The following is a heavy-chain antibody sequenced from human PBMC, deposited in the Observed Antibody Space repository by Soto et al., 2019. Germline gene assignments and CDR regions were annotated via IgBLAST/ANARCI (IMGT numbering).Heavy chain of an antibody. CDR1: GFTFSTYW. CDR3: ARDRGYNWNDIPDY. CDR2: IKQDGSEK. Sequence: GRSLRLSCAASGFTFSTYWMSWVRQAPGKGLEWVANIKQDGSEKYYVDSVKGRFTISRDNAKNSLYLQMNSLRAEDTAVYYCARDRGYNWNDIPDYWGQGTLVTVSS. V-gene: IGHV3-7*01. J-gene: IGHJ4*02. D-gene: IGHD1-1*01.